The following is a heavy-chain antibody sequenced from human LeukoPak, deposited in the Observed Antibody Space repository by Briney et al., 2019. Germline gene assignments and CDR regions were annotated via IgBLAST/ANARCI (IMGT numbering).Heavy chain of an antibody. J-gene: IGHJ4*02. V-gene: IGHV3-9*01. CDR1: GFTFDDYA. Sequence: GRSLRLSYAASGFTFDDYAMHWVRQAPGKGLEWVSGISWNSGSIGYADSVKGRFTISRDNAKNSPYLQMNSLRAEDTALYYCAKAGGSGSPSDYWGQGTLVTVSS. D-gene: IGHD3-10*01. CDR3: AKAGGSGSPSDY. CDR2: ISWNSGSI.